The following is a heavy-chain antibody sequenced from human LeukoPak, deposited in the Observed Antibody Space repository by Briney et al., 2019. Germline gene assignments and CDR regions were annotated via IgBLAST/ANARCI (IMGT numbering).Heavy chain of an antibody. V-gene: IGHV3-23*01. CDR2: ISGSGGSP. CDR1: GFTFSSYA. CDR3: AKAGKFGSVRLVYFDF. D-gene: IGHD3-10*01. J-gene: IGHJ4*02. Sequence: PGGSLRLSCAASGFTFSSYAVSWVRQAPGKGLEWVSAISGSGGSPYYADSVRGRFTISRDNSKNTLSLQMNSLRAEDTAVYFCAKAGKFGSVRLVYFDFWGQGTLVTVSS.